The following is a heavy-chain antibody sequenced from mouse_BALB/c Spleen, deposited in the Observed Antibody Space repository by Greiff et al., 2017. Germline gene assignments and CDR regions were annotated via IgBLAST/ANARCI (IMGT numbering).Heavy chain of an antibody. J-gene: IGHJ2*01. CDR2: IWTGGGT. Sequence: QVQLKESGPGLVAPSQSLSITCTVSGFSLTSYDISWIRQPPGKGLEWLGVIWTGGGTNYNSAFMSRLSISKDNSKSQVFLKMNSLQTDDTAIYYCVRMYGNYVNYWGQGTTLTASS. V-gene: IGHV2-9-2*01. CDR1: GFSLTSYD. D-gene: IGHD2-10*02. CDR3: VRMYGNYVNY.